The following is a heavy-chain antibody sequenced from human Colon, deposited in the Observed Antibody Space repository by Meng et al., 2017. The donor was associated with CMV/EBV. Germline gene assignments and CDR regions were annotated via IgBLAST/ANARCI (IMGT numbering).Heavy chain of an antibody. Sequence: GGSLRLSCAASGFNFNSFGMHWVRQAPGKGLEWVAYISSASITTYYAESVKGRFTISRDNSRNRMYLQMDSLRAEDTAIYYCARHYYDKGGDQFLQHWGQGTLVTVSS. D-gene: IGHD3-22*01. V-gene: IGHV3-48*04. CDR3: ARHYYDKGGDQFLQH. CDR2: ISSASITT. J-gene: IGHJ1*01. CDR1: GFNFNSFG.